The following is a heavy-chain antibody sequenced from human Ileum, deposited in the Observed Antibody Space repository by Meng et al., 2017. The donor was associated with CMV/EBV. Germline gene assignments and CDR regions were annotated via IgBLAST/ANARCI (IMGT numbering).Heavy chain of an antibody. CDR1: GFIVSGND. D-gene: IGHD3-10*01. Sequence: LRLSCAASGFIVSGNDMGWVRQAPGKGLGWVSVLNSGGDAKYADSVKGRFTIARDASQNTLFLQMDSLRVEDTAVYYCATGAGSFLVWGQGTLVTVSS. CDR2: LNSGGDA. J-gene: IGHJ4*02. CDR3: ATGAGSFLV. V-gene: IGHV3-53*01.